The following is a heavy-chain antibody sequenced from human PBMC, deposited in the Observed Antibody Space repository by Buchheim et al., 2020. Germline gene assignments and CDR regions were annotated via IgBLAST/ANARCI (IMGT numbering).Heavy chain of an antibody. V-gene: IGHV1-46*01. D-gene: IGHD6-13*01. CDR1: GYTFTSYY. J-gene: IGHJ6*02. CDR3: ARDWVGYSTLLYYYYYGMDV. CDR2: INPSGGST. Sequence: QVQLVQSGAEVKKPGASVKVSCKASGYTFTSYYMHWVRQAPGQGLEWMGIINPSGGSTSYAQKFQGRVTMTRDTSTSTVYMELSSLRSEDTAVCYCARDWVGYSTLLYYYYYGMDVWGQGTT.